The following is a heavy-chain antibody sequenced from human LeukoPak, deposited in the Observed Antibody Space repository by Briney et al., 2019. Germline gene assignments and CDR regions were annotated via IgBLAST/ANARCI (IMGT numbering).Heavy chain of an antibody. Sequence: ASVKVSCKASGYTFTSYDINWVRQATGQGLEWMGWMNPNSGNTGYAQKLQGRVTMTTDTSTSTAYMELRSLRSDDTAVYYCARSPYDFWSGYYQYNFDYWGQGTLVTVSS. V-gene: IGHV1-8*01. J-gene: IGHJ4*02. CDR1: GYTFTSYD. CDR3: ARSPYDFWSGYYQYNFDY. CDR2: MNPNSGNT. D-gene: IGHD3-3*01.